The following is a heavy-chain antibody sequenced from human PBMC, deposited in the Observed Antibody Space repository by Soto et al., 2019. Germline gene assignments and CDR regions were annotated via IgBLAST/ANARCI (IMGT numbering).Heavy chain of an antibody. D-gene: IGHD3-16*01. CDR1: GFTFDDYT. Sequence: EVQLVESGGVVVQPGGSLRLSCAASGFTFDDYTMHWVRQAPGKGLEWVSLISWDGGSTYYADSVKGRFTISRDNSKNSLYLQMNSLRTEDTALYYCAKDILGEDSGTFDYWGQGTLVTVSS. CDR2: ISWDGGST. J-gene: IGHJ4*02. CDR3: AKDILGEDSGTFDY. V-gene: IGHV3-43*01.